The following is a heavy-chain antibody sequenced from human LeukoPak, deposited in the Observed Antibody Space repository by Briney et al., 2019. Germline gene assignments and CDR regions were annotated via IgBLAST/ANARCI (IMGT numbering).Heavy chain of an antibody. J-gene: IGHJ4*02. CDR1: GFTFDDYA. D-gene: IGHD3-10*01. CDR3: AKDITGCGESFDY. V-gene: IGHV3-9*01. Sequence: GGSLRLSCAASGFTFDDYAMHWVRQAPGKGLEWVSGISWNSGSIGYADSVKGRFTISRDNAKNSLYLQMNSLRAEDTALYYCAKDITGCGESFDYWGQGTLVTVSS. CDR2: ISWNSGSI.